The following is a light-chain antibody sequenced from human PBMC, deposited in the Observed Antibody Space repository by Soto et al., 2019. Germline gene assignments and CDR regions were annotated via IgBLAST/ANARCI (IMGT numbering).Light chain of an antibody. V-gene: IGLV1-51*01. J-gene: IGLJ1*01. Sequence: QSLLTQPPSVSAAPGQKVTISCSGSSSNIGNNYVSWYQQVPGTAPKLLIYDNNKRPSGNPDRFSGSKSGTSATLGISGLQTEDEADYYCGTWDSSLSVHGFGNGTKVTVL. CDR1: SSNIGNNY. CDR3: GTWDSSLSVHG. CDR2: DNN.